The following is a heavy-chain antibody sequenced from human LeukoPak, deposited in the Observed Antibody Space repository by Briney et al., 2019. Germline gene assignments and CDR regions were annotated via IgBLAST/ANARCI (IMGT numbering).Heavy chain of an antibody. D-gene: IGHD6-19*01. Sequence: AGGSLRLSCAASGFTFSSYAMSWVRQAPGKGLEWVSAISGSGDSTYYADSVKGRFTISRDNSKNTLYLQMNSLRAEDTAVYYCASLSIAVDLNWFDPWGQGTLVTVSS. CDR3: ASLSIAVDLNWFDP. CDR1: GFTFSSYA. CDR2: ISGSGDST. J-gene: IGHJ5*02. V-gene: IGHV3-23*01.